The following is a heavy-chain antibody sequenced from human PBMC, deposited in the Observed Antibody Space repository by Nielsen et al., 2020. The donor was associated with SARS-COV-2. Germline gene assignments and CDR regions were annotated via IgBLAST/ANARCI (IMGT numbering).Heavy chain of an antibody. CDR3: ASPAGGYRYGLNYHYYGMDV. V-gene: IGHV1-69*06. D-gene: IGHD5-18*01. J-gene: IGHJ6*02. CDR1: GGTFSSYA. Sequence: SVKVSYKASGGTFSSYAISWVRQAPGQGLEWMGGIIPIFGTANYAQKFQGRVTITADKSTSTAYMELRSLRSEDTAVYYCASPAGGYRYGLNYHYYGMDVWGQGATVTVSS. CDR2: IIPIFGTA.